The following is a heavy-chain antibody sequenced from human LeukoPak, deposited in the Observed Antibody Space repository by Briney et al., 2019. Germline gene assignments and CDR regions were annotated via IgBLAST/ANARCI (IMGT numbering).Heavy chain of an antibody. V-gene: IGHV3-11*05. Sequence: PGGSLRLSCAASQFTFSDYYMSWVRQAPGKGLEWVSFISSSSTYTKYADSVKGRFTISRDNAKQSLYLHVNSLRAEDTAVYYCARARGVDTVQYYFDYWGQGALVTVSS. CDR3: ARARGVDTVQYYFDY. D-gene: IGHD2-2*02. J-gene: IGHJ4*02. CDR2: ISSSSTYT. CDR1: QFTFSDYY.